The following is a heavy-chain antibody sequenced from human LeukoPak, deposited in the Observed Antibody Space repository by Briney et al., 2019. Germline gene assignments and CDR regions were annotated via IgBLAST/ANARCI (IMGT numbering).Heavy chain of an antibody. J-gene: IGHJ5*02. D-gene: IGHD2-2*01. CDR1: GFTFSSYS. Sequence: PGGSLRLSCAASGFTFSSYSMNWVRQAPGKGLEWVSYISSTSYVIYYADSVNGRFTISRDNAKNSLYLQMNSLRAEDTAVYYCARTLGYCSSTSCSSWFDPWGQGTLVTVSS. CDR2: ISSTSYVI. V-gene: IGHV3-48*01. CDR3: ARTLGYCSSTSCSSWFDP.